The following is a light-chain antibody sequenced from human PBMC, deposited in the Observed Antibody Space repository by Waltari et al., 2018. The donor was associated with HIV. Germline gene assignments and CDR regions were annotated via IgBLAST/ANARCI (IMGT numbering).Light chain of an antibody. J-gene: IGLJ2*01. V-gene: IGLV1-44*01. CDR2: GDH. Sequence: QSVLTQPPSASGTPGQRVTISCSGSTSSIGSNTVNWYQQLPGTAPKLLIYGDHPRPSWVPNRVSGSKSDTSASLAISGLQSEDEADYYCAAWDDNLNGPLFGGGTKLTVL. CDR1: TSSIGSNT. CDR3: AAWDDNLNGPL.